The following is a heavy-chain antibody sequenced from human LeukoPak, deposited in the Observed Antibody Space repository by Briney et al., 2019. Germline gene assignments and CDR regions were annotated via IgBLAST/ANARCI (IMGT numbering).Heavy chain of an antibody. V-gene: IGHV3-49*03. CDR1: GFTFGDHA. J-gene: IGHJ4*02. CDR2: IRSKIYGGTT. Sequence: GRSLRLSCTASGFTFGDHAMSWFRQAPGKGLEWVGFIRSKIYGGTTEYAASVKGRFTISRDDSKSIAYLQMNSLKTEDTAVYYCTRDQYSSGWYDILFDYWGQGTLVTVSS. D-gene: IGHD6-19*01. CDR3: TRDQYSSGWYDILFDY.